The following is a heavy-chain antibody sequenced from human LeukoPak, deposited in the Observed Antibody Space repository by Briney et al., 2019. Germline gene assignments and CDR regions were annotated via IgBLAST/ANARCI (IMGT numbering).Heavy chain of an antibody. CDR3: ARDKDAYYDFWSGYAYYFDY. D-gene: IGHD3-3*01. Sequence: GGSLRLSCAASGFTFSSYWMSWVRQAPGKGLEWVANIKQDGSEKYYVDSVKGRFTISRDNAKNSLYLQMNTLRAEDTAVYYCARDKDAYYDFWSGYAYYFDYWGQGTLVTVSS. CDR2: IKQDGSEK. J-gene: IGHJ4*02. V-gene: IGHV3-7*01. CDR1: GFTFSSYW.